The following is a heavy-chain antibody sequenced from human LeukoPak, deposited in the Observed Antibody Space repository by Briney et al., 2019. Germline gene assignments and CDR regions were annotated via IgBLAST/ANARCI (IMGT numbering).Heavy chain of an antibody. V-gene: IGHV1-69*05. CDR1: GGTFSSYA. J-gene: IGHJ6*03. D-gene: IGHD3-22*01. Sequence: GSSVKVSCKASGGTFSSYAISWVRQAPGQGLEWMGGIIPIFGTANYAQKFQGRVTINTDESTSTAYMELSSLRSEDTAVYYCARIVDPYYYMDVWGKGTTVTVSS. CDR3: ARIVDPYYYMDV. CDR2: IIPIFGTA.